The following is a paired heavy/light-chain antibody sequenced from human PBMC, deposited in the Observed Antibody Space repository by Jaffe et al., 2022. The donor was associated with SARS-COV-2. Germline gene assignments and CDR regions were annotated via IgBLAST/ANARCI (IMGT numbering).Heavy chain of an antibody. V-gene: IGHV3-23*04. CDR3: AKDVKGIAASGRFDY. CDR2: ISGSGDST. CDR1: GFTFSIYA. D-gene: IGHD6-13*01. Sequence: EVQLVESGGGLVQPGGSLRLSCAASGFTFSIYAMSWVRQAPGKGLEWVSGISGSGDSTYYADSVKGRFTISRDNSKNTLYLQMNSLRAEDTAVYYCAKDVKGIAASGRFDYWGQGTPVTVSS. J-gene: IGHJ4*02.
Light chain of an antibody. CDR1: SLRSYS. Sequence: SSELTQDPAVSVALGQTVRITCQGDSLRSYSATWYQQRSGQAPVLVIYGKDNRPSGIPDRFSGSSSGNTASLTITGAQAEDEADYYCNSRDSSGSLVVFGGGTKLTVL. J-gene: IGLJ2*01. V-gene: IGLV3-19*01. CDR3: NSRDSSGSLVV. CDR2: GKD.